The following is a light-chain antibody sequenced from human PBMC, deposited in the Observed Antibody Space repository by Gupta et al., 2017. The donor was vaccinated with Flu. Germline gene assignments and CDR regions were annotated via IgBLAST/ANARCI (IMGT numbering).Light chain of an antibody. CDR2: QVS. Sequence: DGVMTQSPLSLPVTLGQPASISCRSSQSLVYSDGKIYLYWFQQRPGQSPRRLIYQVSHRESGVPDRFSGSGSGTDFTLKISRVEAEDVGVYYCMQGSRWPWAFGQGTKVEIK. CDR3: MQGSRWPWA. CDR1: QSLVYSDGKIY. J-gene: IGKJ1*01. V-gene: IGKV2-30*01.